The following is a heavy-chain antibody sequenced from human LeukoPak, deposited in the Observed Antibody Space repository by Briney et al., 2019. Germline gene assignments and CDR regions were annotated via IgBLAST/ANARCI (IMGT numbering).Heavy chain of an antibody. CDR1: GFTFSSYG. CDR2: ISYDGSNK. V-gene: IGHV3-30*03. Sequence: GGSLRLSCAASGFTFSSYGMHWVRQAPGKGLEWVAVISYDGSNKYYADSVKGRFTISRDNAKNSLYLQTNSLRAEDTAVYYCARGRILLRGVIMGFDSWGQGTLVTVSS. D-gene: IGHD3-10*01. CDR3: ARGRILLRGVIMGFDS. J-gene: IGHJ5*01.